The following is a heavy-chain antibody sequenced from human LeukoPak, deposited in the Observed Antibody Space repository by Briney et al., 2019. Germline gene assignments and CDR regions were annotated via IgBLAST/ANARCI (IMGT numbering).Heavy chain of an antibody. D-gene: IGHD4-17*01. Sequence: SETLSLTCAVSGGSISSGGYSWSWIRQPPGKGLEWIGYIYHSGGTYYNPSLKSRVTISVDRSKNQFSLKLSSVTAADTAVYYCARVFHDYGDYVDAFDIWGQGTMVTVSS. J-gene: IGHJ3*02. CDR3: ARVFHDYGDYVDAFDI. CDR1: GGSISSGGYS. V-gene: IGHV4-30-2*01. CDR2: IYHSGGT.